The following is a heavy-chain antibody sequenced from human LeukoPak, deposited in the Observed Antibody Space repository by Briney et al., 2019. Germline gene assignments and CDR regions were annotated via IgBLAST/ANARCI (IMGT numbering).Heavy chain of an antibody. CDR1: GGSFSGYY. J-gene: IGHJ4*02. V-gene: IGHV4-34*01. D-gene: IGHD3-10*01. Sequence: SETLSLTCAVYGGSFSGYYWSWIRQPPGKGLEWIGEINHSGSTNYNPSLKSRVTISVDTSKNQFSLKLSSVTAADTAVYYCAREVSFGIYYFDYWGQGTLVTVSS. CDR2: INHSGST. CDR3: AREVSFGIYYFDY.